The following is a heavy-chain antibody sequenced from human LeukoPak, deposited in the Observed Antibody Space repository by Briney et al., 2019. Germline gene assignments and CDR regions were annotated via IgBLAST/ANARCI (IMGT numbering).Heavy chain of an antibody. Sequence: GGSLRLSCAASGFTFSSYAMHWVRQAPGKGLEWVAVISYDGSNKYYADSVKGRFTISRDNSKNTLYLQMTSLRAEDTAVYYCARDKGDYGGTLDYWGQGTLVTVSS. CDR3: ARDKGDYGGTLDY. CDR2: ISYDGSNK. V-gene: IGHV3-30*04. J-gene: IGHJ4*02. CDR1: GFTFSSYA. D-gene: IGHD4-23*01.